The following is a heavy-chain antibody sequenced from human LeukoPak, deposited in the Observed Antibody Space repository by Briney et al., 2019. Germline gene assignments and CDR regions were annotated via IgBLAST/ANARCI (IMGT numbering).Heavy chain of an antibody. CDR2: IYYTGST. J-gene: IGHJ4*01. CDR1: GGYISSNY. CDR3: ARRGSSGWYADFDY. V-gene: IGHV4-59*08. D-gene: IGHD6-19*01. Sequence: SETLSLTCIVSGGYISSNYWSWIRQPPGKGLEWIAYIYYTGSTDYNPSLKSRVTISVDTSKNHFSLKLTSVTAADTAVYYCARRGSSGWYADFDYWGHGTLVTVSS.